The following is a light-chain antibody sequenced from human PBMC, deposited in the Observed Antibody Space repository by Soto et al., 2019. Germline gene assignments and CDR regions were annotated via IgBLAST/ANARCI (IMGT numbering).Light chain of an antibody. CDR2: GTS. CDR3: HQYNGWPRT. J-gene: IGKJ1*01. Sequence: EIVMTHSTVTLSVSPGERATLSCRASQNISRSLAWYKQKHGQGPSLLIYGTSTRAGGVPARFSGGGSGTEFTLTITSLQSEDFEVYYCHQYNGWPRTFGQGTKVDIK. CDR1: QNISRS. V-gene: IGKV3-15*01.